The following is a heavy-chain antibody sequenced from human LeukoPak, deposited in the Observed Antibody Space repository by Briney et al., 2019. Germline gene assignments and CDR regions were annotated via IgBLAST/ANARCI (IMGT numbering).Heavy chain of an antibody. D-gene: IGHD6-13*01. CDR2: ISGSGGRT. Sequence: GGSLRLSCAASGFTFSSYGMSWVRQAPGKGLEWVSAISGSGGRTYYADSVKGRFTISRDNSKNTLYLQMNSLRAEDTAVYYCAKSKYSSSWYRKTKYNWFDPWGQGTLVTVSS. CDR3: AKSKYSSSWYRKTKYNWFDP. J-gene: IGHJ5*02. V-gene: IGHV3-23*01. CDR1: GFTFSSYG.